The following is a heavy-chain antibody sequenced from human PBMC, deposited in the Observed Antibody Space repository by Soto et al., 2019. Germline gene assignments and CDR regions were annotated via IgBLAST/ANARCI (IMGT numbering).Heavy chain of an antibody. J-gene: IGHJ4*02. CDR3: ARGGRYCSSTSCSYFDY. CDR1: GFTFSSYW. Sequence: EVEHVESGGGLAQPGGSLRLSCAASGFTFSSYWMSWIRQAPGKGLEWVANIKQDGSEKYYVDSVKGRFTISRDNAKNSLYLKMNSLRAEDTAVYYCARGGRYCSSTSCSYFDYWGQGTLVTVSS. CDR2: IKQDGSEK. V-gene: IGHV3-7*01. D-gene: IGHD2-2*01.